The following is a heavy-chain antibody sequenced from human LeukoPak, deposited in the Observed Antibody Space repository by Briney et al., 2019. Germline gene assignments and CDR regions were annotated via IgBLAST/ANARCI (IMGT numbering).Heavy chain of an antibody. J-gene: IGHJ3*02. V-gene: IGHV5-51*03. Sequence: GESLKISCKGSGYSFMNNWIGWVRQMPGKGLEWMGIIYPGDSGTRYSPSFQGQVTISADKSISTAYLQWSSLRASDTAMYYCAFEYYYDSSGPNHAFDIWGQGTMVTVSS. D-gene: IGHD3-22*01. CDR2: IYPGDSGT. CDR1: GYSFMNNW. CDR3: AFEYYYDSSGPNHAFDI.